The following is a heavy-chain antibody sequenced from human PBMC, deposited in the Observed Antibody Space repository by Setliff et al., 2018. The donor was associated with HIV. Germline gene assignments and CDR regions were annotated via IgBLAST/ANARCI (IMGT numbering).Heavy chain of an antibody. Sequence: PSETLSLTCAVYGGSFSGYYWSWIRQPPGKGLEWIGEINHSGSTNYNPSLKSRVTISVDTSKNQFSLKLSSVTAVNTAVYYCARGYGAFDIWGQGTMVTVSS. CDR1: GGSFSGYY. CDR2: INHSGST. CDR3: ARGYGAFDI. V-gene: IGHV4-34*01. D-gene: IGHD4-17*01. J-gene: IGHJ3*02.